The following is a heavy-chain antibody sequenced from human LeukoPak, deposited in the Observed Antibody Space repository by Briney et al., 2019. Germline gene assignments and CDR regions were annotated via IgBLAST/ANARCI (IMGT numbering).Heavy chain of an antibody. D-gene: IGHD2-15*01. CDR1: GYTFTGYC. Sequence: ASVKVSCKASGYTFTGYCMHWVRQAPGQGLEWMGWINPNSGGTNYAQKFQGRVTMTRDTSISTAYMELSRLRSDDTAVYYCARVRRYCSGGSCYYFDYWGQGTLVTVSS. CDR3: ARVRRYCSGGSCYYFDY. J-gene: IGHJ4*02. V-gene: IGHV1-2*02. CDR2: INPNSGGT.